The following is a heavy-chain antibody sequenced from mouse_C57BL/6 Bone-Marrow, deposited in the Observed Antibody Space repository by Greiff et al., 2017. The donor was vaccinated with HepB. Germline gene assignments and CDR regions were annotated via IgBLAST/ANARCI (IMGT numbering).Heavy chain of an antibody. V-gene: IGHV7-1*01. CDR2: SRNKANDYTT. CDR3: ARDARAYAWFAY. J-gene: IGHJ3*01. CDR1: GFTFSDFY. D-gene: IGHD1-1*01. Sequence: EVMLVESGGGLVQSGRSLRLSCATSGFTFSDFYMEWVRQAPGKGLEWIAASRNKANDYTTEYSASVKGRFIVSRDTSQSILYLQMNALRAEDTAIYYCARDARAYAWFAYWGQGTLVTVSA.